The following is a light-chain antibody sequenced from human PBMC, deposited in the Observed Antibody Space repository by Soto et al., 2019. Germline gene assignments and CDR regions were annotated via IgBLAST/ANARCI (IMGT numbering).Light chain of an antibody. CDR1: GYNY. CDR2: EVN. V-gene: IGLV2-8*01. CDR3: SSYGGYNNVV. J-gene: IGLJ1*01. Sequence: GYNYVSWFQQHPGKAPKLIIHEVNQRPSGVPDRFSGSKSGNTASLTVSGLQAEDEGTYYCSSYGGYNNVVFGTGTKVTVL.